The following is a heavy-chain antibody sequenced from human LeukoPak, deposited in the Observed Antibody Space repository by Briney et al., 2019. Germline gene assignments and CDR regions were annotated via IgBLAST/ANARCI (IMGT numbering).Heavy chain of an antibody. CDR2: IYYSGST. J-gene: IGHJ6*03. D-gene: IGHD3-3*01. Sequence: PSETLSLTCTVSGGSISSSSYYWGWIRHPPGKGLEWIGSIYYSGSTSYNPSLKSRVAIAVDTSKKQFSLKLSSVTAADTAVYYCARRRPPEGEWLLSPPYYYYYMDVWGKGTTVTVSS. CDR3: ARRRPPEGEWLLSPPYYYYYMDV. V-gene: IGHV4-39*07. CDR1: GGSISSSSYY.